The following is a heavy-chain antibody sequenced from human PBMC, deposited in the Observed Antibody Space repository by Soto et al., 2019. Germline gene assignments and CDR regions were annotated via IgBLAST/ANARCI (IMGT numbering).Heavy chain of an antibody. CDR1: GYSISSGYY. J-gene: IGHJ4*02. D-gene: IGHD3-3*01. CDR2: IHHIGST. V-gene: IGHV4-38-2*01. Sequence: SEALSLTSAVSGYSISSGYYWGWIRQSPGKGLEWIGSIHHIGSTYYNPSLRSRVTISVDTSKNQFFLSLTSVTAADTAVYYCTRGDDFWSGYYFDFWGQGTLVTVSS. CDR3: TRGDDFWSGYYFDF.